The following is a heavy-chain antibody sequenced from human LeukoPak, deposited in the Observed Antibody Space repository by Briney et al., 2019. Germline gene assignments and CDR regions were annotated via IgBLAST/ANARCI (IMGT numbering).Heavy chain of an antibody. J-gene: IGHJ4*02. CDR1: GFNFDDYA. CDR2: IYSGGST. CDR3: ARSDSSGCLDY. V-gene: IGHV3-66*02. Sequence: GGSLRLSCAASGFNFDDYAMSWVRQAPGKGLEWVSVIYSGGSTYYADSVKGRFTISRDNSKNTLYLQMNSLRAEDTAVYYCARSDSSGCLDYWGQGTLVTVSS. D-gene: IGHD6-19*01.